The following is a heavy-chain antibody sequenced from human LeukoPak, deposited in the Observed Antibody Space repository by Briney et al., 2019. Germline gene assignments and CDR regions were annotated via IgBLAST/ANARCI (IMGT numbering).Heavy chain of an antibody. V-gene: IGHV4-39*01. Sequence: SETLSLTCTVSGGSVVSSTYYWGWIRQPPGKGLEWVASINYSGSIYYNPSLKSRVTISVDTSKNQFSLKLSSVTAADTAVYFCARRLGGSGTYYFDYWGQGTLVTVSS. CDR2: INYSGSI. D-gene: IGHD3-10*01. CDR1: GGSVVSSTYY. CDR3: ARRLGGSGTYYFDY. J-gene: IGHJ4*02.